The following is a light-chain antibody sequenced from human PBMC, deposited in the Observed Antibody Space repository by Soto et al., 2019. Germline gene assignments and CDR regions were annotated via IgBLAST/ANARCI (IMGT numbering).Light chain of an antibody. CDR3: CSFVGRNTLV. CDR2: DGT. J-gene: IGLJ2*01. V-gene: IGLV2-23*01. CDR1: SSDVGSYNL. Sequence: QSVLTQPASVSGSPGQSITISCTGTSSDVGSYNLVSWYQQHPGKVPKLLIYDGTKRPSGVSDRFSGSKSGNTASLTISGLQAEDEADYYCCSFVGRNTLVLGGGTKLTVL.